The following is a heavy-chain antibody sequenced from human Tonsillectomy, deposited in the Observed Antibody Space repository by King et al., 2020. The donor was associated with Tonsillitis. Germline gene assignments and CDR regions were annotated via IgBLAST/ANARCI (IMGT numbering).Heavy chain of an antibody. J-gene: IGHJ5*02. Sequence: VQLVESGGGLVKPGVSLRLSCAVSGFTFTSYSMTWVRQAPGKGLEWVSSISSSSDFIFYADSVKGQFTISRDNAKNSLYLQMNSLRAEDTAVYYCARGGTTLGWFDPWGQGTLVTVSS. CDR2: ISSSSDFI. D-gene: IGHD1-26*01. V-gene: IGHV3-21*01. CDR1: GFTFTSYS. CDR3: ARGGTTLGWFDP.